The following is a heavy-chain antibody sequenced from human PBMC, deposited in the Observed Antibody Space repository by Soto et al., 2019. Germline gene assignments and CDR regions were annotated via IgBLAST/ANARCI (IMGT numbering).Heavy chain of an antibody. CDR1: SGSISSSNW. J-gene: IGHJ3*02. D-gene: IGHD4-17*01. CDR2: IYHSGST. V-gene: IGHV4-4*02. CDR3: ARDSRSVPTVGRHDAFDI. Sequence: QVQLQESGPGLVKPSGTLSLTCAVSSGSISSSNWWSWVRQPPGKGLEWIGEIYHSGSTNYNPSLKRRVTISVDKPKNQCSLKLSSVTAADTAVYYCARDSRSVPTVGRHDAFDIWGQGTMVTVSS.